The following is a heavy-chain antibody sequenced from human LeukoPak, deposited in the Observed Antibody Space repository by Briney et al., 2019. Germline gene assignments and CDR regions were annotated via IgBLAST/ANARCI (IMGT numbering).Heavy chain of an antibody. CDR3: AKQQLTPLDAFDI. V-gene: IGHV1-18*01. J-gene: IGHJ3*02. Sequence: GASVKVSCKASGYTFRSHAISWVRQAPGQGLEWMGWISAYNGNTNYAQKLQGRVTMTTDTSTSTAYMELRSLRSDDTAVYYCAKQQLTPLDAFDIWGQGTMVTVSS. CDR2: ISAYNGNT. D-gene: IGHD6-13*01. CDR1: GYTFRSHA.